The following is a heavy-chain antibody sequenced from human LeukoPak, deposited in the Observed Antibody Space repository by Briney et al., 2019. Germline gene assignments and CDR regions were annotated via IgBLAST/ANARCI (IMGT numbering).Heavy chain of an antibody. CDR1: GGSFSGYC. V-gene: IGHV4-34*01. CDR3: AVKLRTASPQYFQH. J-gene: IGHJ1*01. Sequence: KPSETLSLTCTVYGGSFSGYCWSWIRQPPGKGLEWIGEINHSGSTNYNPSLKSRVTISADTSKNQFSLILSSVTAADTAVYYCAVKLRTASPQYFQHWGQGTLVIVSS. D-gene: IGHD2-21*02. CDR2: INHSGST.